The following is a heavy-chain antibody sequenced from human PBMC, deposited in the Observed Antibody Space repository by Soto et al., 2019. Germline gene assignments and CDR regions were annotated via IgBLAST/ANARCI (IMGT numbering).Heavy chain of an antibody. V-gene: IGHV5-10-1*01. D-gene: IGHD5-12*01. CDR3: ARGAPGRDGYNLDFQH. CDR1: GYSFTSYW. J-gene: IGHJ1*01. CDR2: IDPTDSYA. Sequence: PGESLKISCRVSGYSFTSYWISWVRQMPGKGLEWMGRIDPTDSYANYSPSFQGHVTFSVDRSINTAYLRWSSLKAPDTAVYYCARGAPGRDGYNLDFQHWGQGTLVTVSS.